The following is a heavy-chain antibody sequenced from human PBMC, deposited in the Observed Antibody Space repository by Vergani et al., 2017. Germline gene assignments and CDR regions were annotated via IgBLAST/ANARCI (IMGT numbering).Heavy chain of an antibody. CDR1: GYTFTSYA. V-gene: IGHV1-3*01. CDR3: ARGQDLNAARPASWFDP. D-gene: IGHD6-13*01. CDR2: INAGNGNT. J-gene: IGHJ5*02. Sequence: QVQLVQSGAEVKKPGASVKVSCKASGYTFTSYAMHWVRQAPGQRLEWMGWINAGNGNTKYSQKFQGRVTITMDTSASTAYMGLSSLRSEDTAVYYCARGQDLNAARPASWFDPWGQGTLVTVSS.